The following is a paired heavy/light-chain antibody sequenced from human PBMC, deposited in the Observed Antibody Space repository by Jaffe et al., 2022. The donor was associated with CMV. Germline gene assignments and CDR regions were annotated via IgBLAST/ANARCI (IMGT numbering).Heavy chain of an antibody. CDR2: VTHTAGST. Sequence: EVQLLESGGGLVQPGGSLRLSCEASGFTFSSYAMTWVRQAPGKGLEWVSGVTHTAGSTYYADSVKGRFTISKDNSKSTLYLQMSSLRAEDTAIYYCAKYRYNYGHDSWGQGTLVTVSS. CDR3: AKYRYNYGHDS. CDR1: GFTFSSYA. J-gene: IGHJ5*01. D-gene: IGHD3-10*01. V-gene: IGHV3-23*01.
Light chain of an antibody. Sequence: IQLTQSPSSLSASVGDRVTITCRASQGINNYLAWYQQKPGKAPQLLIYAASTLQSGVPSRFSGSGSGPDFTLTISSLQPEDFATYYCQQLNSYPLTFGGGTMVEI. CDR1: QGINNY. V-gene: IGKV1-9*01. CDR2: AAS. CDR3: QQLNSYPLT. J-gene: IGKJ4*01.